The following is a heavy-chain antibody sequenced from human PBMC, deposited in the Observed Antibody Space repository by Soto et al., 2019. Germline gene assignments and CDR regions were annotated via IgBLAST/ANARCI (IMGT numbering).Heavy chain of an antibody. D-gene: IGHD1-26*01. CDR1: GFTFSDYY. CDR3: ARAKSSGRDDAFDI. V-gene: IGHV3-11*05. Sequence: QVQLVEYGGGLVEPGGSLRLSCGASGFTFSDYYMTWIRQAPGKGLEWVSYIAGTSYYTNYADSVKGRFIISRDNAKTSLYLQMKSLRAEDTAVYYCARAKSSGRDDAFDIWGQGTVVTVSS. CDR2: IAGTSYYT. J-gene: IGHJ3*02.